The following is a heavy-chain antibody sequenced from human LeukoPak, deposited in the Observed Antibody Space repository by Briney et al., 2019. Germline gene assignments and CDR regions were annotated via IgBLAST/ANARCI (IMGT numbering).Heavy chain of an antibody. CDR2: IYHSGST. CDR1: GGSFSGYY. Sequence: PSETLSLTCAVYGGSFSGYYWGWIRQPPGKGLEWIGSIYHSGSTYYNPSLKSRVTISVDTSKNQFSLKLSSVTAADTAVYYCARVIRGYYYGSGSYYNPNFYFDYWGQGTLVTVSS. CDR3: ARVIRGYYYGSGSYYNPNFYFDY. J-gene: IGHJ4*02. V-gene: IGHV4-38-2*01. D-gene: IGHD3-10*01.